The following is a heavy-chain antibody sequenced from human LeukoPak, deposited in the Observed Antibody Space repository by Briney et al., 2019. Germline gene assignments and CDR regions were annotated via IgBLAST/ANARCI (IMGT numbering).Heavy chain of an antibody. CDR2: ISDSGGTT. CDR3: AKSPYCSSTSCYGAFDI. Sequence: GGSLRLSCAASGFTVSSNYMSWVRQAPGEGLEWVSAISDSGGTTYYADSVKGRFTISRDNSKNTLYLQMNSLRAEDTAVYYCAKSPYCSSTSCYGAFDIWGQGTMVTVSS. J-gene: IGHJ3*02. D-gene: IGHD2-2*01. V-gene: IGHV3-23*01. CDR1: GFTVSSNY.